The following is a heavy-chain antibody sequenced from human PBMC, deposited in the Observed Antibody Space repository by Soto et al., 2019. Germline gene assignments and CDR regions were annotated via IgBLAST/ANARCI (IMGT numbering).Heavy chain of an antibody. D-gene: IGHD3-22*01. CDR3: TQGYHSSGHPGYGGAFDI. CDR1: GFTFSTYG. Sequence: QVQLVESGGGVVQPGRSLRLSCAASGFTFSTYGMHWVRQAPGKGLEWVAVMSNGGISKHYGDSVKGRFTISRDNSKNTLYLQMNSLRAEDTAVYFCTQGYHSSGHPGYGGAFDIWGQGTMVTVSS. J-gene: IGHJ3*02. V-gene: IGHV3-30*18. CDR2: MSNGGISK.